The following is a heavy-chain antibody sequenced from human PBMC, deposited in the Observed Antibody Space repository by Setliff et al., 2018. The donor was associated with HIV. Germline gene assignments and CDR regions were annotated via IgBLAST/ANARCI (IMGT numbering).Heavy chain of an antibody. Sequence: GGSLRLSCAASGFTFSSSWMNWVRQAPGKGLEWVANIKQDGGQKYYVDSVKGRFTISRDDARNSLYLQMNSLRAEDTAVYYCAKGLSPITGVGTRFFDSWGQGTTVTVSS. V-gene: IGHV3-7*03. D-gene: IGHD6-13*01. CDR2: IKQDGGQK. CDR3: AKGLSPITGVGTRFFDS. CDR1: GFTFSSSW. J-gene: IGHJ6*02.